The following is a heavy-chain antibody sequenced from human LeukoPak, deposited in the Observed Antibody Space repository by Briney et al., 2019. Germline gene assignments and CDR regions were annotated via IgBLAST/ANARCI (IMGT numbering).Heavy chain of an antibody. CDR2: ISSSSRYI. CDR3: ARGRAWGDYYDSSGYRHFDY. V-gene: IGHV3-21*01. D-gene: IGHD3-22*01. CDR1: GFTFSSYS. J-gene: IGHJ4*02. Sequence: PGGSLRLSCAASGFTFSSYSMNWVRQAPGKGLEWVSSISSSSRYIYYADSVKGRFTISRDNAKNSLYLQMNSLRAEDTAVYYCARGRAWGDYYDSSGYRHFDYWGQGTLVTVSS.